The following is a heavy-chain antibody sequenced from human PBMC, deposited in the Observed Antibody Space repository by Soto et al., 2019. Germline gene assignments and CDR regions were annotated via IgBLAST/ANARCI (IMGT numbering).Heavy chain of an antibody. CDR1: GYSFTSYW. CDR3: ARRIVVVVPVDDAFDI. CDR2: IYPGDSDT. Sequence: GESLKISCTGSGYSFTSYWIGWVRQMPGKGLEWMGLIYPGDSDTRYSPSFQGQVTISADKSIITAYLQGSSLKASDTAMYYCARRIVVVVPVDDAFDIWGQGTMVTVSS. D-gene: IGHD2-15*01. V-gene: IGHV5-51*01. J-gene: IGHJ3*02.